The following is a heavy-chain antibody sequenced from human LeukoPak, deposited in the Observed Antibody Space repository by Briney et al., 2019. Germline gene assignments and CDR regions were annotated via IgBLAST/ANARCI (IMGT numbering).Heavy chain of an antibody. CDR1: GGSISSYY. Sequence: SETLSLTCTVSGGSISSYYWSWIRQPTGKGLEWIGRIYTSGRTNYNTSLQSRVTMSVATSKHQFSLKLSSVTAADTAVYYCARVGYSGYDFGGSYYFDYWGQGTLVTVSS. CDR2: IYTSGRT. J-gene: IGHJ4*02. CDR3: ARVGYSGYDFGGSYYFDY. V-gene: IGHV4-4*07. D-gene: IGHD5-12*01.